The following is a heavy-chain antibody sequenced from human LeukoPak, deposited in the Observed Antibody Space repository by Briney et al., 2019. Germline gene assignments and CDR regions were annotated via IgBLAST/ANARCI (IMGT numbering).Heavy chain of an antibody. CDR3: ARLGLPIYYYYMDV. D-gene: IGHD2-15*01. CDR1: GGTFSSYA. J-gene: IGHJ6*03. V-gene: IGHV1-69*13. Sequence: GASVKVSCKASGGTFSSYAISWVRQAPGQGLEWMGGIIPIFGTANYAQKFQGRVTITADESTSTAYMELSSLRSDDTAVYYCARLGLPIYYYYMDVWGKGTTVTVSS. CDR2: IIPIFGTA.